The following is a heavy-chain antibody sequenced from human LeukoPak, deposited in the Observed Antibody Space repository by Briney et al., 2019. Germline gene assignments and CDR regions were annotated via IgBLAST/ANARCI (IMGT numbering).Heavy chain of an antibody. CDR2: IYPGDSDT. V-gene: IGHV5-51*01. J-gene: IGHJ4*02. CDR3: ARGSDTNGWRSDY. CDR1: GYSFTSYW. D-gene: IGHD2-8*01. Sequence: GESLKISCKGSGYSFTSYWIGWVRQMPGKGLEWMGIIYPGDSDTRYSPSFQGQVTISAGKSISTAYLQWSSLKASDTAMYYCARGSDTNGWRSDYWGQGTLVTVSS.